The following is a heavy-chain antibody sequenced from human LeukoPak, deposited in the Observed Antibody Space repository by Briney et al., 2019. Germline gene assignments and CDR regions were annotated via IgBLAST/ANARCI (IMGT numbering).Heavy chain of an antibody. CDR3: AREVSNGSGSYAHYYYYMDV. CDR2: IYTSGST. CDR1: GGSISSYY. V-gene: IGHV4-4*07. Sequence: PSETLSLTCTVSGGSISSYYWSWIRQPAGKGLEWIGRIYTSGSTNYNPSLKSRVTMSVDTSKNQFSLKLSSVTAADTAVYYCAREVSNGSGSYAHYYYYMDVWGKGTTVTVSS. D-gene: IGHD3-10*01. J-gene: IGHJ6*03.